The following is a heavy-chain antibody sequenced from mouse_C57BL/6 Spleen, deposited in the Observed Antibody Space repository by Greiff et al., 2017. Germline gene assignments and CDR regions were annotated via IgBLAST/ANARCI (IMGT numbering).Heavy chain of an antibody. Sequence: QVQLQQPGAELVMPGASVKLSCKASGYTFTSYWMHWVKQRPGQGLEWIGEIDPSDSYTNYNQKFKGKSTLTVDKSSSTAYMQLSSLTSEDSAVYYCARSEVYGGYDFDYWGQGTTLTVSS. CDR2: IDPSDSYT. CDR1: GYTFTSYW. J-gene: IGHJ2*01. D-gene: IGHD1-2*01. V-gene: IGHV1-69*01. CDR3: ARSEVYGGYDFDY.